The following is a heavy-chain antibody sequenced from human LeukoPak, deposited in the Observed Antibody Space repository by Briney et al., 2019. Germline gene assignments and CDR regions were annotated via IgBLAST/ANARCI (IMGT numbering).Heavy chain of an antibody. J-gene: IGHJ2*01. Sequence: SETLSLTCTVSGGSISSYYWSWIRQPPGKGLEWIGYIYYIGSNIYNPSLKSRVTITVHTPKHQFSLKLSSVTAADTAVYYCARHVPSQASGDPWYFDLWGRGTLVTVSS. V-gene: IGHV4-59*08. CDR1: GGSISSYY. CDR2: IYYIGSN. D-gene: IGHD7-27*01. CDR3: ARHVPSQASGDPWYFDL.